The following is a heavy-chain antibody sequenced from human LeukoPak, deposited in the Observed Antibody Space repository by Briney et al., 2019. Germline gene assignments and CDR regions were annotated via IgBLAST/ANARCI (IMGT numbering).Heavy chain of an antibody. J-gene: IGHJ6*03. CDR2: IYYSGST. D-gene: IGHD2-2*01. V-gene: IGHV4-59*01. Sequence: TASETLSLTCSVSGASIGSYYWNWIRQPPGKGLEWIGYIYYSGSTNYNPSLKSRVTISVDTSKNQFSLKLSSVTAADTAVYYCARVVIYCSSTSCFYMDVWGKGTTVTVSS. CDR3: ARVVIYCSSTSCFYMDV. CDR1: GASIGSYY.